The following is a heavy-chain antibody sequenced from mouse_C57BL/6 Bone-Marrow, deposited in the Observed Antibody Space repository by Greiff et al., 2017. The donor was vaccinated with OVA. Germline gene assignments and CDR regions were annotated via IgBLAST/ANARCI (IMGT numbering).Heavy chain of an antibody. V-gene: IGHV5-12*01. D-gene: IGHD1-3*01. CDR3: ARQEWGAY. CDR1: GFTFSDYY. Sequence: EVQVVESGGGLVQPGGSLKLSCAASGFTFSDYYMYWVRQTPEKRLEWVAYISNGGGSTYYPDTVKGRFTISRDNAKNTLYLQMSRLKSEDTAMYYCARQEWGAYWGQGTLVTVSA. J-gene: IGHJ3*01. CDR2: ISNGGGST.